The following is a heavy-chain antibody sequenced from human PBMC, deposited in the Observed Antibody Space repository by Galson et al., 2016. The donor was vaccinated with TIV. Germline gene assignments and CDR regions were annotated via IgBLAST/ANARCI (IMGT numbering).Heavy chain of an antibody. CDR2: ISYDGNNK. CDR1: GFSFSTYG. CDR3: ARDIFPYYGMDV. J-gene: IGHJ6*02. V-gene: IGHV3-30*03. D-gene: IGHD2-21*01. Sequence: SLRLSCAASGFSFSTYGLHWVRQAPGKGLEWVAVISYDGNNKYYADSVKGRFTISRDNSKNTLYLQMNSLRAEDTAVYYCARDIFPYYGMDVWGQGTTVTVSS.